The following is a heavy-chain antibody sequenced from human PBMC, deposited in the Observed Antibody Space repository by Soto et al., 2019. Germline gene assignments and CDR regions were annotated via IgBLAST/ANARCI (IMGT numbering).Heavy chain of an antibody. CDR2: IDWDDDK. D-gene: IGHD3-22*01. V-gene: IGHV2-70*01. CDR3: ARIYDSSGYYSLSFDY. CDR1: GFSLSTSGMC. Sequence: SGPTLVNPTQTLTLTCTFSGFSLSTSGMCVSWIRQPPGKALEWLALIDWDDDKYYSTSLKTRLTISKDTSKNQVVLTMTNKDPVDTATYYCARIYDSSGYYSLSFDYWGQGTLVTVSS. J-gene: IGHJ4*02.